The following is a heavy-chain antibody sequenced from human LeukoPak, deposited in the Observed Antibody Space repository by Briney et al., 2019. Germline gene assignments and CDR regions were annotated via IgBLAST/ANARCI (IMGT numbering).Heavy chain of an antibody. D-gene: IGHD5-12*01. J-gene: IGHJ3*02. CDR3: ARDHYSGYGYDAFDI. Sequence: GGSLRLSCAASGFTFTSYWMSWVRQAPGKGLEWVVVILHDGSNNNYADSVKGRFTISRDNSKNTLYLQMNSLRPEDTAVYYCARDHYSGYGYDAFDIWGQGTMVTVSS. CDR1: GFTFTSYW. V-gene: IGHV3-30*03. CDR2: ILHDGSNN.